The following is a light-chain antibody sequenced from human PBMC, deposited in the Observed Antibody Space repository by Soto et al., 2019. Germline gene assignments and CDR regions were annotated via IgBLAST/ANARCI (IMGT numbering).Light chain of an antibody. V-gene: IGKV3D-20*02. CDR3: QQRSNWPPLIT. CDR2: GAS. J-gene: IGKJ5*01. Sequence: EIVLTLSPGTLSLSPGERATLSCRASQSVSNNYLAWYQQKPGQAPRLLIYGASSRATGIPDRFSGSGSGTDFTLTISRLEPEDFAVYYCQQRSNWPPLITFGQRRLPEIK. CDR1: QSVSNNY.